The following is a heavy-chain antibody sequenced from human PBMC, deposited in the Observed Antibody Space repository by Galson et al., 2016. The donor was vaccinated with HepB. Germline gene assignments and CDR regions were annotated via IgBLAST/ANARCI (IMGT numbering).Heavy chain of an antibody. CDR1: GFTVSSNY. CDR3: AQDASSIPVFDL. V-gene: IGHV3-53*01. D-gene: IGHD2-2*01. CDR2: IYSGGST. Sequence: SLRLSCAASGFTVSSNYMTWVRQAPGKGLEWVSVIYSGGSTYYADYVKGRFIIFRDNSKNTLYFQLNNLRADDTAVDYCAQDASSIPVFDLWGQGTSVTVSS. J-gene: IGHJ4*02.